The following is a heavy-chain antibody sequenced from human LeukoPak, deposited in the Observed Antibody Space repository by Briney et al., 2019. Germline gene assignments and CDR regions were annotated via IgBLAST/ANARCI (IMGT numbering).Heavy chain of an antibody. CDR2: ISSSGSPI. CDR1: GFTFSSYS. Sequence: GGSLRLSCAASGFTFSSYSMNWVRQAPGKGLEWVSYISSSGSPIYYADSVEGRITISRDNAKNSLYLQMNSLRAEDTAVYYCARIPDNTGGGDYWGQGTLVTVSS. V-gene: IGHV3-48*04. CDR3: ARIPDNTGGGDY. J-gene: IGHJ4*02. D-gene: IGHD1-14*01.